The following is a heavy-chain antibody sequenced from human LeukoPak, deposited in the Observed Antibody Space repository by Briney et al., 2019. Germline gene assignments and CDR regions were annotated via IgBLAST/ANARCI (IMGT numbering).Heavy chain of an antibody. J-gene: IGHJ4*02. V-gene: IGHV3-7*01. D-gene: IGHD6-13*01. CDR3: ARANNSSWHN. CDR2: IKPDGSAQ. CDR1: GFTFSSNW. Sequence: GGSLRLSCATSGFTFSSNWMSWVRHVPGRGLDWVANIKPDGSAQYYAASVKGRFTVSRDNAKNSVYLQMNSLRVEDTAVYYCARANNSSWHNWGQGTLVTVSS.